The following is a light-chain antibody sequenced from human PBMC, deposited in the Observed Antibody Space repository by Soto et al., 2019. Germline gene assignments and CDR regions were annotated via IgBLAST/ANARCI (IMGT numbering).Light chain of an antibody. J-gene: IGLJ1*01. CDR2: EVY. CDR3: SSYAGSSNV. CDR1: SSDVGGYNY. V-gene: IGLV2-8*01. Sequence: QSVLTQPPSASGSPGQSVAISCTGTSSDVGGYNYVSWYQQHPGKAPKLMIYEVYKRPSGVPDRFSGSKSGNTASLTVSGLQAEDEADYYCSSYAGSSNVFGTGTKVTVL.